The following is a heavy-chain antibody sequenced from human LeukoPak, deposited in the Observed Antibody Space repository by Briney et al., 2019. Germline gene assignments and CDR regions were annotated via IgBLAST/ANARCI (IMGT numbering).Heavy chain of an antibody. CDR1: GFTVSNNY. V-gene: IGHV3-11*05. J-gene: IGHJ4*02. CDR3: ARGGGSRFDY. CDR2: ISTSSSYT. D-gene: IGHD3-10*01. Sequence: GGSLRLSCAASGFTVSNNYMSWIRQAPGKGLEWVSYISTSSSYTNYADSVKGRFTISRDDAKNSLYLQMNSLRAEDTAVYYCARGGGSRFDYWGQGTLVTVSS.